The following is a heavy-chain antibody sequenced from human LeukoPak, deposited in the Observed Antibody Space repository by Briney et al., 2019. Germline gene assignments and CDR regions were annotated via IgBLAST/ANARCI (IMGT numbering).Heavy chain of an antibody. Sequence: GESPKISCKGSGYSFTSYWIGWVRQMPGKGLEWMGIIYPGDSGTRYSPSFQGQVTISADKSISTAYLQWSSLKASDTAMYYCARQAPVLRFLAGGSDYWGQGTLVTVSS. V-gene: IGHV5-51*01. D-gene: IGHD3-3*01. J-gene: IGHJ4*02. CDR1: GYSFTSYW. CDR3: ARQAPVLRFLAGGSDY. CDR2: IYPGDSGT.